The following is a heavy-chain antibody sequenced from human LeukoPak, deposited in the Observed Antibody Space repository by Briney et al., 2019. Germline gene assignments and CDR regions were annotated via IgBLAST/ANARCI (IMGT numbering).Heavy chain of an antibody. CDR3: ARLYYDYVWGSYRYNDY. V-gene: IGHV1-46*01. CDR1: GYTFTSYY. CDR2: INPSGGST. Sequence: GASVKVSCKASGYTFTSYYMHWVRQAPGQGLEWMGIINPSGGSTSYAQKFQGRVTMTRDTSTSTVYMELSSLRSDDTAVYYCARLYYDYVWGSYRYNDYWGQGTLVTVSS. J-gene: IGHJ4*02. D-gene: IGHD3-16*02.